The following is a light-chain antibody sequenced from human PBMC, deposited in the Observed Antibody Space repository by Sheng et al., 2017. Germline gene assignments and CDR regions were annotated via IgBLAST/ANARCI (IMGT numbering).Light chain of an antibody. Sequence: QPVLTQSPSASASLGASVKLTCTLNTGHSKYAIAWHQQQPEKGPRFLMRVDSDGSHKKGDGVPGRFSGSASGSERYLTISSLQSEDESVYYCQTWGTGTWVFGGGTKLTVL. J-gene: IGLJ3*02. V-gene: IGLV4-69*01. CDR3: QTWGTGTWV. CDR2: VDSDGSH. CDR1: TGHSKYA.